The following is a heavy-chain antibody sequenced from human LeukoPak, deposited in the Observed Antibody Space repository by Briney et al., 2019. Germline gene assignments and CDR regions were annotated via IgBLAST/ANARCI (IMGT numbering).Heavy chain of an antibody. Sequence: SETLSLTCTVSGGSISSYYWSWIRQPAGKGLEWIGRIYTSGSTNYNPSLKSRVTMSVDTSKNQFSLKLSSVTAADTAVYYCARDLGAFHHDGYYYDSSGYDWYFDLWGRGTLVTVSS. CDR1: GGSISSYY. V-gene: IGHV4-4*07. J-gene: IGHJ2*01. D-gene: IGHD3-22*01. CDR2: IYTSGST. CDR3: ARDLGAFHHDGYYYDSSGYDWYFDL.